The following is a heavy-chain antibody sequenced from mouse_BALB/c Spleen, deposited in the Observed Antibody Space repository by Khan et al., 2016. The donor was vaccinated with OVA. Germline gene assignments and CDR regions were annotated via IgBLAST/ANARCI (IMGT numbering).Heavy chain of an antibody. D-gene: IGHD2-14*01. Sequence: EVELVESGGDLVKPGGSLKLSCAVSGFTFSSYVMSWVRQTPEKRLEWVASISSGGTTAYPDSVKVRFTISRDTARNIMYLQMSSLRSEDTAMYYCAREAYRYNEYYFDYWGQGSTLTVSS. V-gene: IGHV5-6-5*01. CDR3: AREAYRYNEYYFDY. CDR1: GFTFSSYV. CDR2: ISSGGTT. J-gene: IGHJ2*01.